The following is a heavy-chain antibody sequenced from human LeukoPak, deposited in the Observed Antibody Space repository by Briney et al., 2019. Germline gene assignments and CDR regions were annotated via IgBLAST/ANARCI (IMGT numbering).Heavy chain of an antibody. Sequence: GGSLRLSCAASGFTFVDYAMPWVRQAPGQGLDWILAISGSGDSTYYADSVKGRFTISRDNAKNSLYLRMNSLRGEDTAVYYCARVGATTPKAFDIWGQGTMVTVSS. CDR2: ISGSGDST. CDR1: GFTFVDYA. J-gene: IGHJ3*02. V-gene: IGHV3-20*04. D-gene: IGHD3-16*01. CDR3: ARVGATTPKAFDI.